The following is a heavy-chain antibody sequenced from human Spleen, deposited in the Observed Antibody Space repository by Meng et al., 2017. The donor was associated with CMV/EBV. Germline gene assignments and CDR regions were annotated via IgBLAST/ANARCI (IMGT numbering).Heavy chain of an antibody. J-gene: IGHJ6*02. CDR2: IWYDGRNE. V-gene: IGHV3-33*06. CDR3: AKDGDTYCEGECYSSNNYYYGMDV. Sequence: GGSLRLSCAASGFRFRSYGMHWVRQAPGKGLEWVAVIWYDGRNEDYADSVKGRFTISRDNSKNTLFLQMNSLRAEDTAVYYCAKDGDTYCEGECYSSNNYYYGMDVWGQGTTVTVSS. D-gene: IGHD2-21*01. CDR1: GFRFRSYG.